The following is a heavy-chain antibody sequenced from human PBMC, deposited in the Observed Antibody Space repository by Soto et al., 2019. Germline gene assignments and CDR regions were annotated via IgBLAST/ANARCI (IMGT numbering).Heavy chain of an antibody. CDR3: ARHANDILTGYLNWFDP. J-gene: IGHJ5*02. D-gene: IGHD3-9*01. Sequence: PSETLSLNCTVSGGSLSSSSYYWGWIRQPPGKGLEWIGSIYYSGSTYYNPSLKSRVTISVDTSKNQFSLKLSSVTAADTAVYYCARHANDILTGYLNWFDPWGQGTLVTVSS. CDR2: IYYSGST. V-gene: IGHV4-39*01. CDR1: GGSLSSSSYY.